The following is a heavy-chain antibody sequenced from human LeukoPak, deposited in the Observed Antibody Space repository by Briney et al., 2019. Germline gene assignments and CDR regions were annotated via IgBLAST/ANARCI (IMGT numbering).Heavy chain of an antibody. Sequence: PSETLSLTCAVSGGSISSGGYSWSWIRQPPGKGLEWIGYIYHSGSTYYNPSLKSRVTLSVDRSKNQFSLKLSSVTAADTAVYYCELYYPPFDYWGQGTLVTVSS. CDR3: ELYYPPFDY. CDR1: GGSISSGGYS. D-gene: IGHD3-22*01. J-gene: IGHJ4*02. V-gene: IGHV4-30-2*01. CDR2: IYHSGST.